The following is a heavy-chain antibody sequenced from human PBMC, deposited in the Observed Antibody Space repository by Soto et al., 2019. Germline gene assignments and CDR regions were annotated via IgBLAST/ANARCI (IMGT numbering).Heavy chain of an antibody. CDR3: ARVKVVTATDF. CDR1: GFTFSSCS. V-gene: IGHV3-48*02. D-gene: IGHD2-21*02. CDR2: ISSSSSTI. Sequence: GGPLRLSCAASGFTFSSCSMNWVRQAPGKGLEWVSYISSSSSTIYYAASVKGRFTISRDNAKNSLYLQMHSLRDGDTAVYYCARVKVVTATDFWGQGTLVTVSS. J-gene: IGHJ4*02.